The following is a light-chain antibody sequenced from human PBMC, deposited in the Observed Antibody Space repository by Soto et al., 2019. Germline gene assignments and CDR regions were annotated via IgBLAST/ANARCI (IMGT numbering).Light chain of an antibody. CDR2: TAS. CDR1: QSIRTY. J-gene: IGKJ2*03. V-gene: IGKV1-39*01. CDR3: QQTYSTLNS. Sequence: DIQVTQSPSSLSASVGDRVTITCRASQSIRTYLNWYQQRPGKPPKLVIHTASTLQSGVPSRFSGSGSGTDFTLTISSLQPEDFATYYCQQTYSTLNSFGQGTKLEIK.